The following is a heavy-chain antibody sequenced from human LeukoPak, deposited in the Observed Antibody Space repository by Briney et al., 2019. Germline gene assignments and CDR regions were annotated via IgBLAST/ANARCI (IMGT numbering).Heavy chain of an antibody. J-gene: IGHJ4*02. D-gene: IGHD6-19*01. CDR1: GHTFTGYY. CDR2: INPSSGGT. CDR3: AWGQWLDY. V-gene: IGHV1-2*06. Sequence: ASVKVSCKASGHTFTGYYMHWVRQAPGQGLEWMGRINPSSGGTNYAQKFQGRVTMTRDTSIGTAFMELSRLRSDDTALYYCAWGQWLDYWGQGTLVTVSS.